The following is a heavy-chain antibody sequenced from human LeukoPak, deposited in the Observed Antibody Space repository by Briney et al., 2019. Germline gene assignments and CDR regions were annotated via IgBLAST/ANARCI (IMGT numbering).Heavy chain of an antibody. D-gene: IGHD3-10*01. CDR2: ISGSGGST. J-gene: IGHJ4*02. V-gene: IGHV3-23*01. CDR1: GFILGNFV. Sequence: GGSLRLSCAASGFILGNFVLTWVRQAPGKGLEWVSSISGSGGSTYYADSVKGRFTISRDNSKNTLYLQMNSLRAEDTAVYYCAKKGHLYGSGKLVYWGQGTLVSVSS. CDR3: AKKGHLYGSGKLVY.